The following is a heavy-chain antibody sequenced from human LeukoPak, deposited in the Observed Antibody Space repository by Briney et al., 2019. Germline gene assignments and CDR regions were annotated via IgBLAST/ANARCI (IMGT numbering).Heavy chain of an antibody. CDR1: GFIFSDYY. CDR3: ASYCSSHSCYGYNYAMDV. J-gene: IGHJ6*02. Sequence: TGGSLRLSCAASGFIFSDYYMSWIRQAPGKGLEWVSYISNSGDTIYYADSVKGRFTISRDNAKNSLYLQMNSLRAEDTAVYYCASYCSSHSCYGYNYAMDVWGQGTTATVSS. D-gene: IGHD2-2*01. CDR2: ISNSGDTI. V-gene: IGHV3-11*01.